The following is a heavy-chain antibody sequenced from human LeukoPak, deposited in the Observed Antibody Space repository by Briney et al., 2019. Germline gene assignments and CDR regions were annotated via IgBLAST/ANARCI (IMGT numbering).Heavy chain of an antibody. Sequence: SETLSLICTVSGGSINNYWSWIRQPAGKGLEWIGRIFSSGSTVYHPSLKSRVTMSVDTSRNSFSLKLTSVTAADTAVYYCARGRAVTTRDDYWGQGTLVTVSS. V-gene: IGHV4-4*07. D-gene: IGHD4-17*01. CDR3: ARGRAVTTRDDY. CDR2: IFSSGST. J-gene: IGHJ4*02. CDR1: GGSINNY.